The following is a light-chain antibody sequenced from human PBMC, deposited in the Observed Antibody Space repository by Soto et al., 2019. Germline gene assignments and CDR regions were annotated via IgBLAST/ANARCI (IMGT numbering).Light chain of an antibody. J-gene: IGKJ2*01. CDR1: QGIRND. Sequence: AIQMTQSPSSLSASVGDRVTITCRASQGIRNDLAWYQQKPGKAPKLLIYAASSLQSGVPSRFSGSGSGTDFALTIGSLQPADFATYFCLQDYNYPYSFGQGTKLEIK. CDR3: LQDYNYPYS. V-gene: IGKV1-6*01. CDR2: AAS.